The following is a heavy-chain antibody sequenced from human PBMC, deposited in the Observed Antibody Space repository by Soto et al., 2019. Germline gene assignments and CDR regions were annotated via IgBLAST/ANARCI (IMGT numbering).Heavy chain of an antibody. V-gene: IGHV4-39*01. Sequence: PSETLSLTCTVSGGSISSSSYYWGWIRQPPGKGLEWIGSIYYSGSTYYNPSLKSRVTISVDTSKNQFSLKLSSVTAADTAAYYCARLVYYYDSSGYPDFDYWGQGTLVTVSS. J-gene: IGHJ4*02. D-gene: IGHD3-22*01. CDR3: ARLVYYYDSSGYPDFDY. CDR2: IYYSGST. CDR1: GGSISSSSYY.